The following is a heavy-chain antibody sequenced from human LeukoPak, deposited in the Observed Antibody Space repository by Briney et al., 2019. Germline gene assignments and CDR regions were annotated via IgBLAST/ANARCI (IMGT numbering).Heavy chain of an antibody. D-gene: IGHD6-19*01. CDR2: IYYSGST. CDR1: GGSISSYY. Sequence: PSETLSLTCTVSGGSISSYYWSWIRQPPGKGLEWIGYIYYSGSTNYNPSLKSRVTISVDTSKNQFSLKLSSVTAADTAVYYCARVGAVAGTTADYYYYYGMDVWGQGTTVTVSS. CDR3: ARVGAVAGTTADYYYYYGMDV. J-gene: IGHJ6*02. V-gene: IGHV4-59*01.